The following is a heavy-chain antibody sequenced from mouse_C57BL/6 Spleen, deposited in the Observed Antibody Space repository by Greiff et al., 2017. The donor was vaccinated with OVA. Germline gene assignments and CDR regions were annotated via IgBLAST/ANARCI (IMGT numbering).Heavy chain of an antibody. Sequence: VQLQQSGAELVRPGASVTLSCKASGYTFTDYEMHWVKQTPVHGLEWIGAIDPETGGTAYNQKFKGKAILTADKSSSTDYMELRSLTSEDSAVYYCTRDGDYVDYWGQGTTLTVSS. J-gene: IGHJ2*01. V-gene: IGHV1-15*01. CDR2: IDPETGGT. CDR3: TRDGDYVDY. D-gene: IGHD2-3*01. CDR1: GYTFTDYE.